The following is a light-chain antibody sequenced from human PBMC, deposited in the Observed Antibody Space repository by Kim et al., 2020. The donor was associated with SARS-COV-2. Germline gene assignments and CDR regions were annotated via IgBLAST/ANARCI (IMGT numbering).Light chain of an antibody. CDR1: IRSD. CDR3: LQHYSYPWT. J-gene: IGKJ1*01. Sequence: IRSDLCWYQQKSGEAPKRLIYAASTLQSGVPSRFSGSVSGTIFTLTISSLQPEDFGTYYCLQHYSYPWTFGLGTKVDIK. V-gene: IGKV1-17*01. CDR2: AAS.